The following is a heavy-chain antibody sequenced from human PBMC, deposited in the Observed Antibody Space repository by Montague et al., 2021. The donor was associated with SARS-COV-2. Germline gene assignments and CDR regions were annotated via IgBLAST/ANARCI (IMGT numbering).Heavy chain of an antibody. J-gene: IGHJ5*01. CDR2: VYASGIT. Sequence: TLSLTCTVSGGSISSGSYYWSWIRQLAGKGLEWIGSVYASGITNYNPSLKSRVTISLDTSKNQFSMRLSSVTAADTALYYCIRALASVDSWGQGTLVTVSS. CDR1: GGSISSGSYY. CDR3: IRALASVDS. V-gene: IGHV4-61*02.